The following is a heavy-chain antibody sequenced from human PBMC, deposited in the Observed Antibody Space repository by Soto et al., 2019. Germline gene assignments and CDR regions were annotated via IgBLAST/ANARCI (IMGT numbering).Heavy chain of an antibody. J-gene: IGHJ4*02. CDR3: AKDTYSHDSSGYYIFDY. D-gene: IGHD3-22*01. Sequence: QVQLVESGGGVVQPGRSLRLSCAASGFTFSSFGMHWVRQAPGKGLEWVAHISYDGSNDHSADSVKSRFTISRDNTEDTLYLHRNSLRVEDTAVYYYAKDTYSHDSSGYYIFDYWGQGTLVTVSS. CDR2: ISYDGSND. CDR1: GFTFSSFG. V-gene: IGHV3-30*18.